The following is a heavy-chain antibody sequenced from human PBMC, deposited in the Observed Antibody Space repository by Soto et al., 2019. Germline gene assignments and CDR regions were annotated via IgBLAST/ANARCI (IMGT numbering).Heavy chain of an antibody. V-gene: IGHV4-61*01. CDR1: GGSVSSGSYY. D-gene: IGHD2-2*01. Sequence: RSLTCTVSGGSVSSGSYYWSWIRQPPGKGLEWIGYIYYSGSTNYNPSLKSRVTISVDTSKNQFSLKLSSVTAADTAVYYCARGGIVVVPAAIYYYGMDVWGQGTTVTVSS. CDR2: IYYSGST. J-gene: IGHJ6*02. CDR3: ARGGIVVVPAAIYYYGMDV.